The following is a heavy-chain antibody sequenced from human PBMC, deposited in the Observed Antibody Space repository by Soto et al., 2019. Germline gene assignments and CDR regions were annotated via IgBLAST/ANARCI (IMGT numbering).Heavy chain of an antibody. CDR1: RFSLSHYK. CDR3: ARDTHPHDYGDYVQVDP. J-gene: IGHJ5*02. Sequence: PGGGRGRSGSTSRFSLSHYKKSWIPQAPGKGLEWVSYISSSGSTIYYADSVKGRSTISRDNAKNSLYLQMNSLRAEDTAVYYCARDTHPHDYGDYVQVDPRGREPLVTFSS. CDR2: ISSSGSTI. D-gene: IGHD4-17*01. V-gene: IGHV3-11*01.